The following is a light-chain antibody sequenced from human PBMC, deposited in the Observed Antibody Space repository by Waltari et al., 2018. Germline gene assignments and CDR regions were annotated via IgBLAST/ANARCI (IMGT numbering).Light chain of an antibody. CDR3: SAFAGSNNFGV. Sequence: QSALTQPPSASASPGQSVTISCTGTSPAIGGSTFVSWYHRRPGKAPRFLISGGNNRPSGVSVRFAGSKSGNTASLTVSGLQPDDEATYYCSAFAGSNNFGVFGGGTKLTVL. CDR1: SPAIGGSTF. V-gene: IGLV2-8*01. J-gene: IGLJ3*02. CDR2: GGN.